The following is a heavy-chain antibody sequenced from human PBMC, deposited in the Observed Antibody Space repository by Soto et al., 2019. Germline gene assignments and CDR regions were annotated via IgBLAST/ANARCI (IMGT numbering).Heavy chain of an antibody. J-gene: IGHJ6*02. CDR1: GYTLTELS. CDR3: ATSGGYCSGGSCHRAKYGMDV. Sequence: ASVKVSCKVSGYTLTELSMHWVRQAPGKGLEWMGGFDPEDGETIYAQKFQGRVTMTEDTSTDTAYMELSSLRSEDTAVDYCATSGGYCSGGSCHRAKYGMDVWGQGTTVTVS. V-gene: IGHV1-24*01. CDR2: FDPEDGET. D-gene: IGHD2-15*01.